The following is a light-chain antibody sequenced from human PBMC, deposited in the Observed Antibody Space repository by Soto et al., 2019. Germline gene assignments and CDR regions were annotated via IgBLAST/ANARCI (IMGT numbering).Light chain of an antibody. Sequence: QSALTQPASVSGSPGQSITISCTGTSSDVGGYNYVSWYQQHPGKAPKLMIYEVSNRPSGVSNRFSGSKSGNVASLTISGLQAEDEADYYCSSYTSSSTKVFGTGTKLTVL. CDR1: SSDVGGYNY. CDR3: SSYTSSSTKV. V-gene: IGLV2-14*01. CDR2: EVS. J-gene: IGLJ1*01.